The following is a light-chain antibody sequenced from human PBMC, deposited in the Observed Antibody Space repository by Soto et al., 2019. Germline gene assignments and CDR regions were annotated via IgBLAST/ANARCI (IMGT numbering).Light chain of an antibody. J-gene: IGLJ1*01. CDR2: QVT. CDR3: SSYRSTSVYV. Sequence: QSVLTQPASVSGSPGQSITISCTGTSSDVGSYNFVSWYQHHAGTAPKLIIYQVTNRPSGVSNRFSGSKSGNTASLTISGLQAEDEANYYCSSYRSTSVYVFGTGTKLTVL. V-gene: IGLV2-14*01. CDR1: SSDVGSYNF.